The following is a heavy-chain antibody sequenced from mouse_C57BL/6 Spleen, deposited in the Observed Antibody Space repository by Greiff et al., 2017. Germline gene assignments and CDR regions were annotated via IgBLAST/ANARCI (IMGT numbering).Heavy chain of an antibody. CDR2: IRNKANGYTT. J-gene: IGHJ1*03. V-gene: IGHV7-3*01. CDR3: ARLYSNYFLYFGG. D-gene: IGHD2-5*01. CDR1: GFTFTDYY. Sequence: DVQLVESGGGLVQPGGSLSLSCAASGFTFTDYYMSWVRQPPGKALEWLGFIRNKANGYTTEYSASVKGRFTISRDNSQSILYHQMNALRAEDSATYCCARLYSNYFLYFGGWGTGTTVTVSS.